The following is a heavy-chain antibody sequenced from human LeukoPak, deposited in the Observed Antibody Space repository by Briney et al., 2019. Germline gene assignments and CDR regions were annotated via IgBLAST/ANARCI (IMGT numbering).Heavy chain of an antibody. CDR3: ARFRSYDAFDI. Sequence: SETLSLTCAVSGGSISSSTWWSSVRQPPGKGLEWIGEIFHSGSTNHNPSLKSRVTISVDKSKNQFSLKLSSVTAADTAVYYCARFRSYDAFDIWGQGTMVTVSS. CDR2: IFHSGST. CDR1: GGSISSSTW. J-gene: IGHJ3*02. V-gene: IGHV4-4*02.